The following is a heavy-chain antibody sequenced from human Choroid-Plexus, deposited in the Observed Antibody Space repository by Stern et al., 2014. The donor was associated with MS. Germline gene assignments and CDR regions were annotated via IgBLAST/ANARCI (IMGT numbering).Heavy chain of an antibody. Sequence: VQLVESGGGVVQPGRPLRLSCAASGFSFSSFGMHWVRQAPGKGLEWVALIAYDGSKDYADSVKGRFAISRDNSKNTLYLQMNSLRAEDTAVYYCAKDRQYFSFFFDFWGPFSLVTVSS. J-gene: IGHJ4*01. CDR2: IAYDGSK. D-gene: IGHD2/OR15-2a*01. V-gene: IGHV3-30*18. CDR1: GFSFSSFG. CDR3: AKDRQYFSFFFDF.